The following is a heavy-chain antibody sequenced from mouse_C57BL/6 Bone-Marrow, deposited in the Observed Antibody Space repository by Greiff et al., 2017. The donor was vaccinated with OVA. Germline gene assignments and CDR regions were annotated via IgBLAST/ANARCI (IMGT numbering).Heavy chain of an antibody. D-gene: IGHD3-2*02. V-gene: IGHV1-61*01. CDR3: ARKDSSGYMGFAY. Sequence: VQLQQPGAELVRPGSSVKLSCKASGYTFTSYWMDWVKQRPGQGLEWIGNIYPSDSETHYNQKFKDKAILTVDKSSSTAYMQLSSLTSEDSAVYYCARKDSSGYMGFAYWGQGTLVTVSA. CDR1: GYTFTSYW. CDR2: IYPSDSET. J-gene: IGHJ3*01.